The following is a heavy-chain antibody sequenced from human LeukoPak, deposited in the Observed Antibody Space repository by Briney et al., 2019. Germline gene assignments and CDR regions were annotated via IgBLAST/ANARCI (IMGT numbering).Heavy chain of an antibody. Sequence: GGSLRLSCAASGFTFSSYGMHWVRQAPGKGLEWVAFIRYDGSNKYYADSVKGRFTISRDNSKNTLYLQMNSLRAEDPAVYYCAKQYYYDSSGPPPGAFDIWGQGTMVTVSS. CDR1: GFTFSSYG. J-gene: IGHJ3*02. D-gene: IGHD3-22*01. CDR3: AKQYYYDSSGPPPGAFDI. CDR2: IRYDGSNK. V-gene: IGHV3-30*02.